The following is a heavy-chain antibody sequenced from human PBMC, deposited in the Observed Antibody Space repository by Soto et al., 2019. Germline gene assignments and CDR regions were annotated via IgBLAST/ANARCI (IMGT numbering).Heavy chain of an antibody. CDR3: ARDDYFDSSFDI. Sequence: PSVTLPLPWTVAGGTIGNRGYCWSWIRQHPGKGLEWIGYIYYSGSTYYNPSLKSRVTISVDTSKNQFSLKLSSVTAADTAVYYCARDDYFDSSFDIWGQGTMVTVSS. D-gene: IGHD3-22*01. J-gene: IGHJ3*02. CDR2: IYYSGST. V-gene: IGHV4-31*02. CDR1: GGTIGNRGYC.